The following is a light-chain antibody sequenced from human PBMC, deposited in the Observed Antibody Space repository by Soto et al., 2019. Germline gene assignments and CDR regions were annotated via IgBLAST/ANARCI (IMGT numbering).Light chain of an antibody. CDR1: QSISNY. J-gene: IGKJ4*01. Sequence: EIVLTQSPGTLSLSPGERATLSCRASQSISNYLAWYQHKPGQAPRLLISDASKRASGVPARFSGSGSVTDFTLTISSLEPEDFAVYYCQQRSQWPPLTFGGGTTVEIK. CDR2: DAS. V-gene: IGKV3-11*01. CDR3: QQRSQWPPLT.